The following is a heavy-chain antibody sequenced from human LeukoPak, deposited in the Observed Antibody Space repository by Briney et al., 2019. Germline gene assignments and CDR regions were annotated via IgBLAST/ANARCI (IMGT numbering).Heavy chain of an antibody. CDR2: INPNSGGT. Sequence: GASVKVSCKTSGYTFTNYGISWVRQAPGQGLEWMGWINPNSGGTNYAQKFQGRVTMTRDTSISTAYMELSRLRSDDTAVYYCARTRSMVRGVISPFDYWGQGTLVTVSS. CDR3: ARTRSMVRGVISPFDY. CDR1: GYTFTNYG. J-gene: IGHJ4*02. V-gene: IGHV1-2*02. D-gene: IGHD3-10*01.